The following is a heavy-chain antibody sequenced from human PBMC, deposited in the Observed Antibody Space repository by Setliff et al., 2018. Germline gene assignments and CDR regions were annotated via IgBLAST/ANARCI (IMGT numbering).Heavy chain of an antibody. CDR3: ARATSGWYSAYYYYMDV. V-gene: IGHV4-61*10. Sequence: SETLSLTCTVSGGSLSSYNYWSWIRQPAGKGLEWLGQIYYSGTTNYDPSLKSRVTISVDTSKNQFSLNLTSVTAADTAVYYCARATSGWYSAYYYYMDVWGKGTTVTVSS. CDR2: IYYSGTT. CDR1: GGSLSSYNY. J-gene: IGHJ6*03. D-gene: IGHD6-19*01.